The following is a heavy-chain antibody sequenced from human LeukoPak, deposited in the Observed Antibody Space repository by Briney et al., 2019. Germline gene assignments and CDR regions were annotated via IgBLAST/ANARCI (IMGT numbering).Heavy chain of an antibody. CDR1: GFTFSSYA. V-gene: IGHV3-64*01. CDR2: ISSNGGST. Sequence: PGGSLRLSCAASGFTFSSYAMHWVRQAPGKGLEYVSAISSNGGSTYYANSVKGRFTISRDNSKNTLYLQMGSLRAEDMAVYYCPRGSEWDLLGSCDYWGQGTLVTVSS. J-gene: IGHJ4*02. CDR3: PRGSEWDLLGSCDY. D-gene: IGHD1-26*01.